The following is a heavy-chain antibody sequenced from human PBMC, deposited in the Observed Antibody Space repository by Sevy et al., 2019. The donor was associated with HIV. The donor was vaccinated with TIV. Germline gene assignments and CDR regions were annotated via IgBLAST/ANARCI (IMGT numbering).Heavy chain of an antibody. CDR1: GFTFSTYG. Sequence: GGSLRLSYAASGFTFSTYGMRWVRQAPGKGLEWVAVMWFDGSNTYYADSVKGRFTISRDIAKNTLHLQMNSLRAEDTAVYYCARDLEFYDYGDYGPAFMPDYWGQGTLVTVSS. CDR2: MWFDGSNT. D-gene: IGHD4-17*01. CDR3: ARDLEFYDYGDYGPAFMPDY. V-gene: IGHV3-33*01. J-gene: IGHJ4*02.